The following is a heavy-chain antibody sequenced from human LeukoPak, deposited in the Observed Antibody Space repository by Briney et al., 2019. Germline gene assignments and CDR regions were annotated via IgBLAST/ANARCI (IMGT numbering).Heavy chain of an antibody. J-gene: IGHJ4*02. Sequence: GGSLRLSCAASGFTFSSYAMTWVRQAPGKGLEWVSTVSGSGGSTFYADSVKGRFTISRDTSRNTLYLQMNSLRAEDTAVYYCAKDSYSSGWYGEPFGDYWGQGTLVTVSS. CDR2: VSGSGGST. D-gene: IGHD6-19*01. CDR1: GFTFSSYA. CDR3: AKDSYSSGWYGEPFGDY. V-gene: IGHV3-23*01.